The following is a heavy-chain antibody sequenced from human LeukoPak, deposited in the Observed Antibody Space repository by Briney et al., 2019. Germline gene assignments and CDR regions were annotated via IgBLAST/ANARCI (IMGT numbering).Heavy chain of an antibody. CDR2: IRCDGSNK. CDR1: GFTFSSYG. D-gene: IGHD2-2*01. V-gene: IGHV3-30*02. J-gene: IGHJ4*02. CDR3: AKGYCGSTSCYSGLD. Sequence: GGSLRLSCAASGFTFSSYGMHWVRQAPGKGLEWVAFIRCDGSNKYYADSVKGRFTISRDNSKNTLYLQMNSLRAEDTAVYYCAKGYCGSTSCYSGLDWGQGTLVTVSS.